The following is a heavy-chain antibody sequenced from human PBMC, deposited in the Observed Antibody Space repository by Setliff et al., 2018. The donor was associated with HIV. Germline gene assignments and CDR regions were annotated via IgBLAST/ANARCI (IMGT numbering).Heavy chain of an antibody. CDR2: IYYSGST. D-gene: IGHD6-13*01. CDR1: GGSISSSYYY. CDR3: LLSDSSWYPNYYYYMDV. J-gene: IGHJ6*03. V-gene: IGHV4-39*01. Sequence: SETLSLTCTVSGGSISSSYYYWVWIRQPPGKGLEWIGTIYYSGSTYYNASLKSRVTISVDTSKNQFSLKLSSVTAADTAVYYCLLSDSSWYPNYYYYMDVWGKGTTVTVSS.